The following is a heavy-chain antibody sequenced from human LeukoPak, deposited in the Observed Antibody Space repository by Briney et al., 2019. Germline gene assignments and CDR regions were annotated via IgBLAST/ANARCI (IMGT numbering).Heavy chain of an antibody. CDR2: IYYSGST. D-gene: IGHD4-17*01. J-gene: IGHJ4*02. CDR3: ASLTTVTQGYFDS. V-gene: IGHV4-59*08. CDR1: GGSISSYY. Sequence: SETLSLTCTVSGGSISSYYWSWIRQPPGKGLEWIGYIYYSGSTNYNPSLKSRLTISVDASKNQFSLKLSSVSATDTAVYYCASLTTVTQGYFDSWGQGTLVTVSS.